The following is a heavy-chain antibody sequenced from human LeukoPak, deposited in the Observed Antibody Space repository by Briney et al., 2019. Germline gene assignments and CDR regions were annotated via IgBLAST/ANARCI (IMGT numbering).Heavy chain of an antibody. J-gene: IGHJ5*02. CDR3: ARTIKSGNYYWFDP. V-gene: IGHV4-59*01. D-gene: IGHD1-26*01. Sequence: SETLSLTCTDSGGSISNYYWSWIRQPPGEGLEWIGFISYTGSTNYNPSLKSRVTVFVDTSKNQFSLKVTSPTAADTAVYYCARTIKSGNYYWFDPWGQGTLVTVSS. CDR1: GGSISNYY. CDR2: ISYTGST.